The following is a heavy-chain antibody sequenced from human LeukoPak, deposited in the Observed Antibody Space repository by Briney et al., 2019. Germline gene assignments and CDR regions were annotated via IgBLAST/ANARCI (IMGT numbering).Heavy chain of an antibody. CDR1: GFTFSSYS. V-gene: IGHV3-21*01. CDR2: VSRTSSHI. D-gene: IGHD2-15*01. J-gene: IGHJ4*02. CDR3: ARDLAGGGPYYFDY. Sequence: GGSLRLSCAASGFTFSSYSMNWVRQAPGKGLEWVSCVSRTSSHIYYADSVKGRFTISRDDAKNSLFLQMNSLRAEDTAVCYCARDLAGGGPYYFDYWGEGTLVTVSS.